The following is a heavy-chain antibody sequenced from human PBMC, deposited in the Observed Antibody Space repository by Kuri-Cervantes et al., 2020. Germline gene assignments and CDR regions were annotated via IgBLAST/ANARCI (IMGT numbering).Heavy chain of an antibody. D-gene: IGHD3-10*01. J-gene: IGHJ2*01. CDR1: GYTFTSYD. CDR3: AREAGVKVRGVIIPRYFDL. Sequence: ASVKVSCKASGYTFTSYDINWVRQATGQGLEWVGWMNPNSGNTGYAQKFQGRVTMTRNTSISTAYMELSSLRSEDTAVYYCAREAGVKVRGVIIPRYFDLWGRGTLVTVSS. V-gene: IGHV1-8*01. CDR2: MNPNSGNT.